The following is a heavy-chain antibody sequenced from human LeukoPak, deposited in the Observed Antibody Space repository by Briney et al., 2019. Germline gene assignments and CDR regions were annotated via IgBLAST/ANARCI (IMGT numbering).Heavy chain of an antibody. V-gene: IGHV1-2*02. Sequence: ASVKVSCKASGYTFTGYYMHWVRQAPGQGLEWMGWINPNSGGTNYAQKFQGRVTMTRDTSISTAYMELSRLRSDDTAVYYCARAIWIGELHYNWFDPWGQGTLVTVSS. CDR3: ARAIWIGELHYNWFDP. CDR2: INPNSGGT. D-gene: IGHD3-10*01. J-gene: IGHJ5*02. CDR1: GYTFTGYY.